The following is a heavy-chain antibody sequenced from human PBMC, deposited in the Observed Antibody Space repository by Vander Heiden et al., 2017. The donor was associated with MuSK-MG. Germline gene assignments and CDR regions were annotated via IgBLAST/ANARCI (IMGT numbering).Heavy chain of an antibody. V-gene: IGHV4-61*02. CDR2: IYTSGST. CDR3: ARGGGYNSGYFDY. Sequence: QVQLQESGPGLVKPSQTLSLTCTVSGGSISSGSYYWSWIRQPAGKGLEWIGRIYTSGSTNYNPSLKSRVTISVDTSKNQFSLKLSSVTAADTAVYYCARGGGYNSGYFDYWGQGTLVTVSS. J-gene: IGHJ4*02. CDR1: GGSISSGSYY. D-gene: IGHD5-12*01.